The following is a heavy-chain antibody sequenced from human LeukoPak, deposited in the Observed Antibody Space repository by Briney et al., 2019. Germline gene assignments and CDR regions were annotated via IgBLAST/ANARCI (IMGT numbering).Heavy chain of an antibody. CDR2: IYYSWST. CDR1: GGSISSSSYY. Sequence: SETLSLTCTVSGGSISSSSYYWGWIRQPPGKGLEWIGGIYYSWSTYYDPSLKSRVTISVDTSKNQFSLTLSYVTAADTAVYSCAKGGGFDWLKYYYVDVCGKGTTVIISS. V-gene: IGHV4-39*07. CDR3: AKGGGFDWLKYYYVDV. D-gene: IGHD3-9*01. J-gene: IGHJ6*04.